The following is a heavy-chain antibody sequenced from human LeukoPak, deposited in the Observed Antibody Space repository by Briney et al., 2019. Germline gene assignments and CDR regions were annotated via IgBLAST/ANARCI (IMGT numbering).Heavy chain of an antibody. CDR1: GYTFTGYY. V-gene: IGHV1-2*02. CDR3: ARYCSSTSCYTRRYFQH. CDR2: INPNSGGT. Sequence: ASVKVSCKASGYTFTGYYIYWVRQAPGQGLEWMRWINPNSGGTNYAQKFQGRVTMTRDTSISTAYMELSRLRSDDTAVYYCARYCSSTSCYTRRYFQHWGQGTLVTVSS. J-gene: IGHJ1*01. D-gene: IGHD2-2*02.